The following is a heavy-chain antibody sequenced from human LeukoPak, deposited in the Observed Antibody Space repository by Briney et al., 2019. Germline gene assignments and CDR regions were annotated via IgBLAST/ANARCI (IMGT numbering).Heavy chain of an antibody. Sequence: GRSLRLSCAASGFTFSSYAMHWVRQAPGKGLEWVAVISHDGSNKYYADSVKGRFTISRDNSKNTLYLQMNSLRAEDTAVYYCARDGQGGSHSSSSEFDYWGQGTLVTVSS. CDR1: GFTFSSYA. CDR2: ISHDGSNK. J-gene: IGHJ4*02. CDR3: ARDGQGGSHSSSSEFDY. D-gene: IGHD6-6*01. V-gene: IGHV3-30-3*01.